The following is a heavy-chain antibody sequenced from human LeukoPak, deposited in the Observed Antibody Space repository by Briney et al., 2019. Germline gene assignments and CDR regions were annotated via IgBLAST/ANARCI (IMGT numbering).Heavy chain of an antibody. CDR3: ARGRLRRGIRYCSGGSCYSTFDY. V-gene: IGHV4-34*01. D-gene: IGHD2-15*01. J-gene: IGHJ4*02. Sequence: SETLSLTCAVYGGSFSGYYWSWIRQPPGKGLEWIGEINHSGSTNYNPSLKSRVTISVDTSKNQFSLKLSSVTATDTAVYYCARGRLRRGIRYCSGGSCYSTFDYWGQGTLVTVSS. CDR1: GGSFSGYY. CDR2: INHSGST.